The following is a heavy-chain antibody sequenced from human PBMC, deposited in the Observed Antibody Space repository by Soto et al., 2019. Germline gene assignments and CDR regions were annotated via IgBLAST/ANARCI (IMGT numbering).Heavy chain of an antibody. V-gene: IGHV4-39*01. CDR1: GGSISNKRYY. Sequence: SETLSLTCTVSGGSISNKRYYWGWIRQPPGKGLEWIGSIHYSGSTYDNPSLKSRVTISVDTSKNQLSLKLKSVTAADTTVYYCARHVSLGYCTPTSCDLLSWFDACGQGTQVTVSS. J-gene: IGHJ5*02. D-gene: IGHD2-2*01. CDR3: ARHVSLGYCTPTSCDLLSWFDA. CDR2: IHYSGST.